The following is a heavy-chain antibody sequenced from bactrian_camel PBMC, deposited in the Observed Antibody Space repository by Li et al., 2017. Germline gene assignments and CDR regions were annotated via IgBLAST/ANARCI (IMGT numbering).Heavy chain of an antibody. J-gene: IGHJ4*01. CDR3: AKGWEKNFGI. Sequence: HVQLVESGGGSVQAGGSLRLSCAASGHVYSTYCISWFRQAPGKEREGIAVNDSIDKRTSSESLEGRFTISRDDAKNTLYLQLNDLKTEDTAIYFCAKGWEKNFGIRGQGTQVTVS. CDR1: GHVYSTYC. CDR2: NDSIDKRT. D-gene: IGHD1*01. V-gene: IGHV3S1*01.